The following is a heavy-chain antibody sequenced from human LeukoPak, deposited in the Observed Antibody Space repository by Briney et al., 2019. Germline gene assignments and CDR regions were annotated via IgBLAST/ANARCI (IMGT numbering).Heavy chain of an antibody. Sequence: PGGSLRLSCAASGFTVSSNYMGWVRQAPGKGLEWVSVIYSGGTTYYADSVKGRFTISRDNSKNTVYLQMNSLRAEDTAVYYCARDLYDYVNYWGQGTLVTVSS. CDR2: IYSGGTT. CDR3: ARDLYDYVNY. CDR1: GFTVSSNY. D-gene: IGHD3-16*01. J-gene: IGHJ4*02. V-gene: IGHV3-53*01.